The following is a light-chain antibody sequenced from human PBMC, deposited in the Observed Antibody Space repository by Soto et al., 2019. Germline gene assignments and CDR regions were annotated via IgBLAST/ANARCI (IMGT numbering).Light chain of an antibody. J-gene: IGKJ2*01. V-gene: IGKV2D-29*01. CDR2: DVS. CDR3: MQSIKLPFT. CDR1: QSLLHGDGKTY. Sequence: DIVMTQTPLSLSVTPGQPASISCKSSQSLLHGDGKTYLYWFLRKPGQPPQLLFYDVSNRFSGVPDRISASGSGTDFTLTISRVEPEDIGLYYCMQSIKLPFTFGHGSKLEI.